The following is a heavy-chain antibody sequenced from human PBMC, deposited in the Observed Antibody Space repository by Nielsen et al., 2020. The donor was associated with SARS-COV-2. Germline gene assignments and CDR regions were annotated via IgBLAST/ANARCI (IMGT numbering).Heavy chain of an antibody. CDR2: IYYSGST. J-gene: IGHJ6*02. Sequence: SETLSLTCTLSGGSISSGDYYWSWIRQPPGKGLEWIGYIYYSGSTNYNPSLKSRVTISVDTSKNQFSLKLSSVTAADTALYYCARERVGGITIFGVVTRYGMDVWGQGTTVTVSS. V-gene: IGHV4-30-4*01. D-gene: IGHD3-3*01. CDR3: ARERVGGITIFGVVTRYGMDV. CDR1: GGSISSGDYY.